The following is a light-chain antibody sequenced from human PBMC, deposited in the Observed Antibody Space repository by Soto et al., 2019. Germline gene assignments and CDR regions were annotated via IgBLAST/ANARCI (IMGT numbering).Light chain of an antibody. CDR2: EVS. V-gene: IGLV2-18*02. CDR1: SSDVGSYNR. CDR3: SSYTSSSTLV. Sequence: QSVLTQPPSVSGSPGQSVTISCTGTSSDVGSYNRVSWYQQPPGTAPKLMIFEVSNRPSGVPDRFSASKSGNTASLTISGLHAEDEADYYCSSYTSSSTLVFGGGTKLTVL. J-gene: IGLJ2*01.